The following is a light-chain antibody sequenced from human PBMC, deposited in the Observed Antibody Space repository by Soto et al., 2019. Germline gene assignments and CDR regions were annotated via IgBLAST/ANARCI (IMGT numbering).Light chain of an antibody. J-gene: IGKJ4*01. V-gene: IGKV3-20*01. CDR2: DAS. CDR1: QSVSSSY. CDR3: HQYGSSPLT. Sequence: EIVLTQSPGTLSLSPGERATLSCRASQSVSSSYLAWYQQKPGQAPRLLIYDASSRATGIPDRFSGSGSGTDFTLTISRLEPEDFALYHCHQYGSSPLTFVGGTNVEIK.